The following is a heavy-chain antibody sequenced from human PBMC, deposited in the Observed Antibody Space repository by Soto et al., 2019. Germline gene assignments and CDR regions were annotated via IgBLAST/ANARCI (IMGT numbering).Heavy chain of an antibody. J-gene: IGHJ6*02. CDR1: GYTFTSYD. CDR2: MNPNSGNT. V-gene: IGHV1-8*01. D-gene: IGHD2-2*02. Sequence: ASVKVSCKASGYTFTSYDITWVRQATGQGLEWMGWMNPNSGNTGYAQKFQGRVTMTRNTSISTAYMELSSLRSEDTAVYYCARGGYCSSTSCYTWGYYYYGMDVWGQGTTVTVSS. CDR3: ARGGYCSSTSCYTWGYYYYGMDV.